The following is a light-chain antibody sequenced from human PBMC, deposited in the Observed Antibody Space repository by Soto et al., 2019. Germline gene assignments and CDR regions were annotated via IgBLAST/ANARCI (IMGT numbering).Light chain of an antibody. CDR2: AAS. J-gene: IGKJ1*01. CDR3: QQLNSYPRT. Sequence: DIQLTQTPTFRRASVANRVTIACLASQGISSYLACYQQKPGKAPRLLIYAASCLQSGVPSRFSDSGPGTEFSLTLRNLQPEDFATYDCQQLNSYPRTFG. CDR1: QGISSY. V-gene: IGKV1-9*01.